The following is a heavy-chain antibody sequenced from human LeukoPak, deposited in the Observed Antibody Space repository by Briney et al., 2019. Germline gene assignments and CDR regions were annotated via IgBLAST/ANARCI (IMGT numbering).Heavy chain of an antibody. J-gene: IGHJ4*02. CDR3: ARDFGTTGSLYYFDY. V-gene: IGHV1-2*02. CDR1: GYTFTGYY. Sequence: ASMKVSCKASGYTFTGYYMHWVRQSPGQGLVWMGWINPNSGGTNYAQKFQGRVTMTRDTSISTAYMELSRLRSDDTAVYYCARDFGTTGSLYYFDYWGQGTLVTVSS. CDR2: INPNSGGT. D-gene: IGHD1-1*01.